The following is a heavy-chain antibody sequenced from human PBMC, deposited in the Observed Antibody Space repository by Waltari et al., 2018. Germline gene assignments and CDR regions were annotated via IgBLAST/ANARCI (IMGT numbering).Heavy chain of an antibody. CDR3: ARSLHIFRAAAGMFDY. D-gene: IGHD6-13*01. Sequence: QLQLQESGPGLVKPSETLSLTCTVSDGPISSGNYYLGWIRQSPGKGLEWIGSIYYSGSTSYNPSLKSRVTISVDTPKHQFSLKLSSVTAADTAVYYCARSLHIFRAAAGMFDYWGQGSLVIVSS. CDR1: DGPISSGNYY. CDR2: IYYSGST. J-gene: IGHJ4*02. V-gene: IGHV4-39*01.